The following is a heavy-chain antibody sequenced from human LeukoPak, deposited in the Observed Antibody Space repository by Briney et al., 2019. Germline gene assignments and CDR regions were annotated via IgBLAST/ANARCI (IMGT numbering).Heavy chain of an antibody. CDR2: ICYSGST. V-gene: IGHV4-39*01. CDR3: ARHHYYDSSGYFDY. CDR1: GGSISSSSYC. Sequence: SETLSLTCTVSGGSISSSSYCWGWIRQPPGKGLEWIGSICYSGSTFNNPSLQSRVTLSVDTSKNQFSLNLSSVTAADTAVYYCARHHYYDSSGYFDYWGQGTLVTVSS. J-gene: IGHJ4*02. D-gene: IGHD3-22*01.